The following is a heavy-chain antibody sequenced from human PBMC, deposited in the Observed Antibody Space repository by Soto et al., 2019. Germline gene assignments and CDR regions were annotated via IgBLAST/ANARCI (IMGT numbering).Heavy chain of an antibody. D-gene: IGHD3-22*01. CDR2: ISPDSGNT. J-gene: IGHJ6*03. Sequence: QAYLEQSGAEVKKPGASVKVSCKASGYSFTDYAITWVRQASGQGLEYVGWISPDSGNTDYAHKFQGRVTMTSNTSINTAYMEVSSLRSDDTAVYYCARVYGYYYRYMDVWGKWTTVSVSS. CDR1: GYSFTDYA. CDR3: ARVYGYYYRYMDV. V-gene: IGHV1-8*01.